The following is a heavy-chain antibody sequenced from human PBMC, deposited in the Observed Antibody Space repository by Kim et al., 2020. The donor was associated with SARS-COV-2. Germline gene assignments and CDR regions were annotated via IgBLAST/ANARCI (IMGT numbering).Heavy chain of an antibody. J-gene: IGHJ6*02. CDR3: ARDTVLRYFDWFAGHYYGMDV. Sequence: SVKVSCKASGGTFSSYAISWVRQAPGQGLEWMGGIIPIFGTANYAQKFQGRVTITADESTSTAYMELSSLRSEDTAVYYCARDTVLRYFDWFAGHYYGMDVWGQGTTVTVSS. D-gene: IGHD3-9*01. V-gene: IGHV1-69*13. CDR1: GGTFSSYA. CDR2: IIPIFGTA.